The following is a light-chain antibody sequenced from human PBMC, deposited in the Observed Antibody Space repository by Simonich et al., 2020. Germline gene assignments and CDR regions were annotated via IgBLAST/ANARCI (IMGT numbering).Light chain of an antibody. V-gene: IGLV2-14*01. Sequence: QSALTQPASASGSPGQAITISCTGTSSDVGGYNYVSWYQQHPGKAPKLMIYDVSKRPSGVSNRFSGSKSGNTASLTISGLQAEDEADYYCSSYTSSSIVVFGGGTKLTVL. CDR2: DVS. J-gene: IGLJ2*01. CDR3: SSYTSSSIVV. CDR1: SSDVGGYNY.